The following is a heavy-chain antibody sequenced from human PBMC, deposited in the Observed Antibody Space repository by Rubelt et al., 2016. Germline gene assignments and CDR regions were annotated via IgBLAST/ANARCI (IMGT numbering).Heavy chain of an antibody. CDR3: ARAGTWDYENWFDP. D-gene: IGHD4-17*01. V-gene: IGHV3-64*04. CDR2: ISSNGGST. J-gene: IGHJ5*02. CDR1: GFTFSSYA. Sequence: ESGGGLVQPGGSLRLSCSASGFTFSSYAMHWVRQAPGKGLEYVSAISSNGGSTYYADSVKGRFTISRDNSKNTLYLQMNSLRAEDTAVYYCARAGTWDYENWFDPWGQGTLVTVSS.